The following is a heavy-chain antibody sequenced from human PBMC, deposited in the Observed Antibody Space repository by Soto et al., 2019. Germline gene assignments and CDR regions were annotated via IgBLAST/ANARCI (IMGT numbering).Heavy chain of an antibody. CDR1: GYTFNNYG. V-gene: IGHV1-18*01. CDR2: ISAYNGNT. J-gene: IGHJ4*02. D-gene: IGHD1-7*01. CDR3: ARTDTGTTSAIDY. Sequence: GASVKVSCKASGYTFNNYGISWVRQAPGQGLEWMAWISAYNGNTNYAQNLQGRVTMTTYTSTSTAYMELRSLRSDGTAVYYCARTDTGTTSAIDYWGQGTLVTVSS.